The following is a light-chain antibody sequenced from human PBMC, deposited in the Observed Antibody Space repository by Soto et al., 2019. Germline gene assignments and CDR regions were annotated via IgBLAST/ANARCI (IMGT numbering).Light chain of an antibody. CDR3: QQRSSWPT. CDR2: DTS. J-gene: IGKJ2*01. CDR1: QSVNSY. V-gene: IGKV3-11*01. Sequence: EIVLTQSPATLSLSPGERATLSCRASQSVNSYLAWYQQKCGQAPRLLIYDTSNRATGIPDRLSGSGSGTDFHLTISSLGPEDFAVYYCQQRSSWPTFGQGTRLEIK.